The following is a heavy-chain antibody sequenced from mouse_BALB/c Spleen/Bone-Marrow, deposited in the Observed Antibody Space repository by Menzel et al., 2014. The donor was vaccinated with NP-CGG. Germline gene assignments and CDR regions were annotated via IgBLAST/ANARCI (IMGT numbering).Heavy chain of an antibody. Sequence: TSSSYWIEWVNQMPGHGLEWIGEIFPGSTRTNYNEQFKDKATFTADTSSNTAYMQLSSLTTEDSAVYYCARDGYFSLAMDYWGQGNSGIVSS. D-gene: IGHD2-3*01. V-gene: IGHV1-9*01. J-gene: IGHJ4*01. CDR3: ARDGYFSLAMDY. CDR1: TSSSYW. CDR2: IFPGSTRT.